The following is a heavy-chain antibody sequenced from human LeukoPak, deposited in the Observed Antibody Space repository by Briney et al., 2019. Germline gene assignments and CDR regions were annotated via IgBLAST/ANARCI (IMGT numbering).Heavy chain of an antibody. D-gene: IGHD7-27*01. CDR1: GYTFTSYD. CDR2: MNPDSGNT. Sequence: GASVKVSCKASGYTFTSYDINWLRQATGQGLEWMGWMNPDSGNTGYAQKFQGRVTMTRNTSISTAYMELSSLRSEDTAVYYCANRGAAYDAFDIWGQGTMVTVSS. J-gene: IGHJ3*02. V-gene: IGHV1-8*01. CDR3: ANRGAAYDAFDI.